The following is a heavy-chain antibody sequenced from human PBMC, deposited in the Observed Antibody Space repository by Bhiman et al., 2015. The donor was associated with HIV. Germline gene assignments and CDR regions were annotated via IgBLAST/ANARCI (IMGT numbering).Heavy chain of an antibody. CDR1: GFTFSSYA. CDR3: ARGERGIAAAAYFDY. V-gene: IGHV3-30*04. J-gene: IGHJ4*02. D-gene: IGHD6-13*01. CDR2: ISYDGSNK. Sequence: VQLLESGGGVVQPGRSLRLSCAASGFTFSSYAMHWVRQAPGKGLEWVAVISYDGSNKYYADSVKGRFTISRDNSKNTLYLQMNSLRADDTAVYYCARGERGIAAAAYFDYWGQGTLVTVSS.